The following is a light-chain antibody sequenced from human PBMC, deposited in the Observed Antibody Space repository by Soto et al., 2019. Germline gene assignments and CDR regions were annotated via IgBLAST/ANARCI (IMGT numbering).Light chain of an antibody. Sequence: VVTQSPATLSLSPGERATLSCRASQSVSSYLAWYQQKPGQAPSLLIYDASNRATGIPARFSGSGSGTDFTLTISSLEPEDFAVYYCQQRTYGLTLGGGTKVDIK. J-gene: IGKJ4*01. CDR3: QQRTYGLT. CDR1: QSVSSY. V-gene: IGKV3-11*01. CDR2: DAS.